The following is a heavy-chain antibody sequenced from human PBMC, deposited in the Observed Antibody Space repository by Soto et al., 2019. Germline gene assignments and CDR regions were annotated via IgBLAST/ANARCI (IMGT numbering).Heavy chain of an antibody. CDR2: MNPNSGNT. CDR1: GYTFTSYD. J-gene: IGHJ6*02. CDR3: AKFSRDGYNPYYYGMDV. Sequence: GASVKFSCKASGYTFTSYDINWVRQATGQGLEWMGWMNPNSGNTGYAQKFQGRVTMTRNTSISTAYMELSSLRSEDTAVYYCAKFSRDGYNPYYYGMDVWGQGTTVTSP. D-gene: IGHD5-12*01. V-gene: IGHV1-8*01.